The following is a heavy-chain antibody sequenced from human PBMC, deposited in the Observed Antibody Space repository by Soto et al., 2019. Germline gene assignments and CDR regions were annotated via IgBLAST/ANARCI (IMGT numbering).Heavy chain of an antibody. J-gene: IGHJ6*02. CDR3: ATASGWYPYYGMDV. CDR1: GYTLTELS. Sequence: ASVKVSCKVSGYTLTELSTHWVRQAPGKGLEWMGGFDPEDGETIYAQKFQGRVTMTEDTSTDTAYMELSSLRSEDTAVYYCATASGWYPYYGMDVWGQGTTVTVSS. D-gene: IGHD6-19*01. CDR2: FDPEDGET. V-gene: IGHV1-24*01.